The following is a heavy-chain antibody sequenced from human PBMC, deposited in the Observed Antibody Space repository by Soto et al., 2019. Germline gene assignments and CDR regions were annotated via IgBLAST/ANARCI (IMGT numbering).Heavy chain of an antibody. CDR1: GGSISSYY. Sequence: PSETLSLTCTVSGGSISSYYWSWIRQPPGKGLEWIGYIYYSGSTNYNPSLKSRVTISVDTSKNQFSLKLSSVTAADTAVYYCARSRGYYDSSGYYYGGNGVDYWGQGTLVTVSS. CDR2: IYYSGST. D-gene: IGHD3-22*01. J-gene: IGHJ4*02. CDR3: ARSRGYYDSSGYYYGGNGVDY. V-gene: IGHV4-59*01.